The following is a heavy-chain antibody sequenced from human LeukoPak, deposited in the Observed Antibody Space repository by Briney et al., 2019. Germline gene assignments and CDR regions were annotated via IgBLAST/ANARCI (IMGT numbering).Heavy chain of an antibody. D-gene: IGHD6-6*01. CDR3: TRELRGIASHYHGMDV. J-gene: IGHJ6*02. Sequence: GTSLRLSCVASGFSFSTYDMYWVRQAAGRGLEWVSALGTNGDSYYLGSVKGRFTISRDDGKNSLYLQMNSLGVEDTAVYYCTRELRGIASHYHGMDVWGQGTTVTVSS. V-gene: IGHV3-13*01. CDR1: GFSFSTYD. CDR2: LGTNGDS.